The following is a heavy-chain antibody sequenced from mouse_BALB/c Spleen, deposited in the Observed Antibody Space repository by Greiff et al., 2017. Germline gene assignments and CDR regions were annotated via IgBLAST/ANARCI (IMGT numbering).Heavy chain of an antibody. Sequence: VMLVESGPGLVAPSQSLSITCTVSGFSLTGYGVNWVRQPPGKGLEWLGMIWGDGSTDYNSALKSRLSISKDNSKSQVFLKMNSLQTDDTARYYCAREKGDGDYAMDYWGQGTSVTVSS. V-gene: IGHV2-6-7*01. J-gene: IGHJ4*01. CDR2: IWGDGST. CDR1: GFSLTGYG. CDR3: AREKGDGDYAMDY. D-gene: IGHD1-1*01.